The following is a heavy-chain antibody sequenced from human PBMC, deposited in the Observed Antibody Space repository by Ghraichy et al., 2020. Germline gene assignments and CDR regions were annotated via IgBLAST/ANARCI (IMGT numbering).Heavy chain of an antibody. CDR2: ISSSSSYI. Sequence: GGSLRLSCAASGFTLSSYSMNWVRQAPGKGLEWVSSISSSSSYIYYADSVKGRFTISRDNAKNSLYLQMNSLRAEDTAVYYCARDLVVPAAMWGNYYGMDAWGQGTTVTVSS. CDR1: GFTLSSYS. J-gene: IGHJ6*02. D-gene: IGHD2-2*01. CDR3: ARDLVVPAAMWGNYYGMDA. V-gene: IGHV3-21*01.